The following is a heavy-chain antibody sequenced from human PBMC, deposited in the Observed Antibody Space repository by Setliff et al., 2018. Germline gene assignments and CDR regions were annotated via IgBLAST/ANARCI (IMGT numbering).Heavy chain of an antibody. D-gene: IGHD6-19*01. V-gene: IGHV3-15*01. CDR3: TRASSIAVAGSSI. Sequence: LRLSCAASGITFSSAWVSWVRQAPGKGLEWVGHIKRKTNGGTTDYAAPVKGRFTISRDDSKNTLYLQMNSLKTEDTAVYYCTRASSIAVAGSSIWGQGTLVTVSS. CDR1: GITFSSAW. CDR2: IKRKTNGGTT. J-gene: IGHJ4*02.